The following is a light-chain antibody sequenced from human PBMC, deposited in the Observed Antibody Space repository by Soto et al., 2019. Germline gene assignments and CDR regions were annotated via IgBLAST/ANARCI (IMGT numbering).Light chain of an antibody. Sequence: QSALTQPASVSGSPGQSITISCTGTSSDVGGYIYVSWYQQHPGKAPKLMIYDVTKRPSGVSNRFSASKSGNTASLTISGLQPEDEADYYCSSYTRSSTPFVFGTGTKLTVL. V-gene: IGLV2-14*01. CDR2: DVT. CDR3: SSYTRSSTPFV. J-gene: IGLJ1*01. CDR1: SSDVGGYIY.